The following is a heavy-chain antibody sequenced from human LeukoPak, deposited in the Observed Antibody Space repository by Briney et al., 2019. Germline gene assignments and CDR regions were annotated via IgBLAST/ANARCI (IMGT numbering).Heavy chain of an antibody. Sequence: PSETLSLTCTVSGGSISSYYWSWIRQPPGKGLEWIGHIYYSGSTYYNPSLKSRVTISVDTSKNQSSLKLSSVTAADTAVYYCARRDIAARLNWFDPWGQGTLVTVSS. CDR3: ARRDIAARLNWFDP. CDR2: IYYSGST. J-gene: IGHJ5*02. D-gene: IGHD6-6*01. CDR1: GGSISSYY. V-gene: IGHV4-59*08.